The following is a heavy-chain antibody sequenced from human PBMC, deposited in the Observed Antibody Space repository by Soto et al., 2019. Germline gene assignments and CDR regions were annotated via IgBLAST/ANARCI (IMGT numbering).Heavy chain of an antibody. Sequence: SETLSLTCAVYGGSFSGYYWSWIRQPPGKGLEWIGEINHSGSTNYNPSLKSRVTISVDTSKNQSSLKLSSVTAADTAVYYCASHGYYYDSSGYPAHFDYWGQGTLVTVSS. CDR3: ASHGYYYDSSGYPAHFDY. CDR1: GGSFSGYY. V-gene: IGHV4-34*01. CDR2: INHSGST. J-gene: IGHJ4*02. D-gene: IGHD3-22*01.